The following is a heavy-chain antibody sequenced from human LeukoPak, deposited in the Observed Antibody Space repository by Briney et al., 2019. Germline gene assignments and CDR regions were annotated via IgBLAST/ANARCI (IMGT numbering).Heavy chain of an antibody. CDR1: GYTFSNYG. D-gene: IGHD2-2*01. CDR2: ISAYNGNT. J-gene: IGHJ3*02. V-gene: IGHV1-18*04. Sequence: VASVKVSCKASGYTFSNYGISWVRQAPGQGLEWMGWISAYNGNTNYAQNLQGRVTMTTDTSTSTAYMELRGLRFDDTAVYYCARDYCSSISCRRYDAFNIWGQGTMVTVSS. CDR3: ARDYCSSISCRRYDAFNI.